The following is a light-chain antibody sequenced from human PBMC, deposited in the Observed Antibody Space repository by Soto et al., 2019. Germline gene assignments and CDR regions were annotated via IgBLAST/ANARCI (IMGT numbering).Light chain of an antibody. Sequence: EIVLTQSPGTLSLSPGERATLSCRASQSVDSKDLAWYQQKPGQAPRILIFAASSRATGIPDRFSGSGSGTDFTLTISRLEPGDFAVYYCQQYGYPSCTFGQGTKVQIK. CDR3: QQYGYPSCT. CDR2: AAS. V-gene: IGKV3-20*01. J-gene: IGKJ1*01. CDR1: QSVDSKD.